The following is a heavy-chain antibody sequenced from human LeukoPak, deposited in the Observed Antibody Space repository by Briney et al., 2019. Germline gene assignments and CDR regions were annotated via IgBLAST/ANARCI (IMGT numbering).Heavy chain of an antibody. J-gene: IGHJ4*02. CDR3: AKGDSWAVAGFFDY. D-gene: IGHD6-19*01. V-gene: IGHV3-23*01. Sequence: GGSLRLSCAASGFTFSRYPISWVRQTLGKRLEWVSTISGSSGSTYYADSVKGRFTISRDNSKNTLYLQMTSLRAEDTAIYYCAKGDSWAVAGFFDYWGQGTLVTVSS. CDR2: ISGSSGST. CDR1: GFTFSRYP.